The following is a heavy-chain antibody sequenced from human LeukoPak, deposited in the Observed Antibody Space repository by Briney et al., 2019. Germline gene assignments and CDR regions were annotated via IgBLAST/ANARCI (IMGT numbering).Heavy chain of an antibody. CDR1: GGSISSGGYY. CDR3: ARDIAKDPYSSSWSWFDY. Sequence: SETLSLTCTVSGGSISSGGYYWSWIRQPPGKGLEWIGYIYHSGSTYYNPSLKSRVTISVDRSKNQFSLKLSSVTAADTAVYYCARDIAKDPYSSSWSWFDYWGQGTLVTVSS. J-gene: IGHJ4*02. V-gene: IGHV4-30-2*01. CDR2: IYHSGST. D-gene: IGHD6-13*01.